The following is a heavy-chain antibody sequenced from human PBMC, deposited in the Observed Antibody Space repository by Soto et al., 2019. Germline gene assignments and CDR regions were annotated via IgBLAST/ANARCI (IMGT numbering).Heavy chain of an antibody. CDR1: GCSISSGGYY. D-gene: IGHD6-19*01. CDR2: IYYSGST. Sequence: SDALSLSRPVSGCSISSGGYYWSWIRQHPGKGLEWIGYIYYSGSTYYNPSLKSRVTISVDTSKNQFSLKLSSVTAEDTAVYYCASATIAVAYCSYYGMDVWGQGTTVIVSS. V-gene: IGHV4-31*03. CDR3: ASATIAVAYCSYYGMDV. J-gene: IGHJ6*02.